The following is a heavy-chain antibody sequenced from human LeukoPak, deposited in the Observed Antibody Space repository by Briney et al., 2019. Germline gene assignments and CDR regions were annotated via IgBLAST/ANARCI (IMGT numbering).Heavy chain of an antibody. Sequence: GGSLRLSCAASGFTFSSYGMNWVRQAPGKGLEWVSSISSSSSYIYYADSVKGRFTNSRDNAKNSLFLQMHSLRAEDTAFYYCARPRGGYSYAYDAFDIWGQGTMVTVSS. CDR2: ISSSSSYI. D-gene: IGHD5-18*01. V-gene: IGHV3-21*01. CDR3: ARPRGGYSYAYDAFDI. CDR1: GFTFSSYG. J-gene: IGHJ3*02.